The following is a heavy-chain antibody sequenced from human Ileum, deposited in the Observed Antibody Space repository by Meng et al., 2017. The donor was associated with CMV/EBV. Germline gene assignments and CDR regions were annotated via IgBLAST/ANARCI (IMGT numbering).Heavy chain of an antibody. J-gene: IGHJ4*02. CDR1: GGSVSYTSYY. D-gene: IGHD6-13*01. Sequence: SETLSLTCSVSGGSVSYTSYYWGWIRQPPGKGLEWIGSLSHSGGTYYNPSLKSRVTISLDTSKNQFSLNLSSVTATDAAVYYCRRLESAAGDSWGQGTLVTVSS. CDR2: LSHSGGT. CDR3: RRLESAAGDS. V-gene: IGHV4-39*01.